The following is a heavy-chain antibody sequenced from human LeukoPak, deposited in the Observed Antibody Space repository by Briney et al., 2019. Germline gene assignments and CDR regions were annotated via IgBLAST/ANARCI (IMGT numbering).Heavy chain of an antibody. CDR3: ARRITIFGVVIISDGMDV. CDR1: GGTFSSYA. J-gene: IGHJ6*02. D-gene: IGHD3-3*01. V-gene: IGHV1-69*10. CDR2: IIPTLGIA. Sequence: SVKVSCKASGGTFSSYAISWVRQAPGQGLEWMGGIIPTLGIANYAQKFQGRVTIIADKSTSTAYMELRSLRSDDTAVYYCARRITIFGVVIISDGMDVWGQGTTVTVSS.